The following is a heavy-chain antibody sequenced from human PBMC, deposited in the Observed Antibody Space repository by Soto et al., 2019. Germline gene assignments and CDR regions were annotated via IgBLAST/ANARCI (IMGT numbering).Heavy chain of an antibody. CDR1: GFTFSSYG. J-gene: IGHJ6*02. D-gene: IGHD1-26*01. V-gene: IGHV3-30*18. CDR2: ISYDGSNK. CDR3: AKVQAKLLRYYGMDV. Sequence: QVQLVESGGGVVQPGRSLRLSCAASGFTFSSYGMHWVRQAPGKGLEWVAVISYDGSNKYYADSVKGRLTISRDNSKNPLYLQMTRLRAEDMAVCYCAKVQAKLLRYYGMDVWGQGTTVTVSS.